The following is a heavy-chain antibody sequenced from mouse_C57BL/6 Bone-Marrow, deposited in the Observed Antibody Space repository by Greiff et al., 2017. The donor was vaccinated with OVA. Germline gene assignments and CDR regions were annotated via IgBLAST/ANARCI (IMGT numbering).Heavy chain of an antibody. J-gene: IGHJ3*01. CDR1: GFSFNTYA. CDR2: IRSKSNHYAT. Sequence: EVQGVESGGGLVQPKGSLKLSCAASGFSFNTYAMNWVRQAPGKGLEWVARIRSKSNHYATDYAVSVKDRITISRDDSASMLYLQMNNWKTEDTAIDYCIRDPGFAYWGQGTLVSVAA. V-gene: IGHV10-1*01. CDR3: IRDPGFAY. D-gene: IGHD2-13*01.